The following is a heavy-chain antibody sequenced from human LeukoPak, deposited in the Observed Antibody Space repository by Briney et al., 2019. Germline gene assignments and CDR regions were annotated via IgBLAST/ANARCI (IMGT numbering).Heavy chain of an antibody. Sequence: GESLKISCKGPGYSFTSYWIGWVRQMPGKGLEWMGILYPGGSDTRYSPSFQGQVTISADKSISTAYLQLSSLEASDTAMYYCARQRDGFFDYWGQGTLVTVSS. CDR1: GYSFTSYW. D-gene: IGHD5-24*01. J-gene: IGHJ4*02. V-gene: IGHV5-51*01. CDR2: LYPGGSDT. CDR3: ARQRDGFFDY.